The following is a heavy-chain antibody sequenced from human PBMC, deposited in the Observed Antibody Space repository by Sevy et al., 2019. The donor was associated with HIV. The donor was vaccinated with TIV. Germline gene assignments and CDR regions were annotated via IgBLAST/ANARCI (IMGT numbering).Heavy chain of an antibody. CDR3: ARSTQVAGRSNWFDP. V-gene: IGHV1-18*01. J-gene: IGHJ5*02. CDR2: ISTYNTVR. CDR1: GYTFTSYG. Sequence: ASVKVSCKASGYTFTSYGISWVRQAPGQGLAWMGWISTYNTVRNSAQKFHDRVTITIDTSTSTAYMELRGLRSDDTAVYYCARSTQVAGRSNWFDPWGQGTLVTVSS. D-gene: IGHD6-19*01.